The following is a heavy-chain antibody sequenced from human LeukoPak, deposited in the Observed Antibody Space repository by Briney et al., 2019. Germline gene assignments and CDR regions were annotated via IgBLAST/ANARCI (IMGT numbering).Heavy chain of an antibody. CDR2: IWHDGSHK. D-gene: IGHD3-10*01. J-gene: IGHJ4*02. CDR1: GFTFSTYW. V-gene: IGHV3-33*08. CDR3: ARETFGSGSYPDF. Sequence: GGSLRLSCAASGFTFSTYWMSWVRQAPGQGLEWVALIWHDGSHKFYSNSVRGQFTISRDNSKNTVSLQMNNLRPEDTAVYYCARETFGSGSYPDFWGQGTLVTVSS.